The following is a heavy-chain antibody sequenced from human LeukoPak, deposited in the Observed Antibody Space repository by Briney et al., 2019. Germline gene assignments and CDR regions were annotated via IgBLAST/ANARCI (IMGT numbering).Heavy chain of an antibody. Sequence: GSLRLSCAASGFTFSSYGMHWVRQAPGKGLEWVAVIWYDGSNKYYADSVKGRFTISRDNSKNTLYLQMNSLRAEDTAVYYCARELEQLKYNYYYGMDVWGQGTTVTVSS. J-gene: IGHJ6*02. D-gene: IGHD6-6*01. CDR2: IWYDGSNK. CDR3: ARELEQLKYNYYYGMDV. CDR1: GFTFSSYG. V-gene: IGHV3-33*01.